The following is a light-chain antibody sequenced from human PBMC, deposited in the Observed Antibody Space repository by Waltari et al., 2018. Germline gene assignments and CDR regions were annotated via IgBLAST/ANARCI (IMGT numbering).Light chain of an antibody. CDR2: DVN. J-gene: IGLJ2*01. Sequence: WYQHPPGKAPKRLIYDVNTRPSGVSSRFSGSKFGNKAFLTISGLQAEDEADYYCSSFTTNTTRIFGGGTKLTVL. CDR3: SSFTTNTTRI. V-gene: IGLV2-14*03.